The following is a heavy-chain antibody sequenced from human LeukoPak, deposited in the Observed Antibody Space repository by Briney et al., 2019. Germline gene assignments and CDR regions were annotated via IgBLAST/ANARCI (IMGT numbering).Heavy chain of an antibody. Sequence: GESLRISCKGSGYSFTSYWISWVRPMPGKGLEWMGRIDPSDSYTNYSPSFQGHVTISADKSISTAYLQWSSLKASDTAMYYCARQGRLRYFDWLLSDPHDAFDIWGQGTMVTVSS. J-gene: IGHJ3*02. CDR1: GYSFTSYW. V-gene: IGHV5-10-1*01. CDR2: IDPSDSYT. D-gene: IGHD3-9*01. CDR3: ARQGRLRYFDWLLSDPHDAFDI.